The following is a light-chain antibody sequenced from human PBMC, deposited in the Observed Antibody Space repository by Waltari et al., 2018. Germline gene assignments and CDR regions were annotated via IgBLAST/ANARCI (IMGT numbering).Light chain of an antibody. CDR1: SSDIGNTS. CDR3: ITWDDRLSTVV. V-gene: IGLV1-51*01. Sequence: QSVLPQPPSVSAAPGQKVTISCSGSSSDIGNTSVSWYQHIPGTAPKLLMYDNDQRPSGIPDRFSGSKSTTSATLGISGLQTGDEADYYCITWDDRLSTVVFGGGTKLTVL. CDR2: DND. J-gene: IGLJ2*01.